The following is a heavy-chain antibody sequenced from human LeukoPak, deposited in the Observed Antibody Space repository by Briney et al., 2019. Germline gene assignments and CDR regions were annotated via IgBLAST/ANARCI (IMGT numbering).Heavy chain of an antibody. Sequence: GASVKVSCKASGYTFTGYYMHWVRQAPGQGLEWMGWINPNSGGTNYAQKFQGWVTMTRDTSISTAYMELSRLRSDDTAVYYCARFGDFFAFGHITTGYYGMDVWGQGTTVTVSS. CDR2: INPNSGGT. CDR1: GYTFTGYY. V-gene: IGHV1-2*04. D-gene: IGHD3-16*01. J-gene: IGHJ6*02. CDR3: ARFGDFFAFGHITTGYYGMDV.